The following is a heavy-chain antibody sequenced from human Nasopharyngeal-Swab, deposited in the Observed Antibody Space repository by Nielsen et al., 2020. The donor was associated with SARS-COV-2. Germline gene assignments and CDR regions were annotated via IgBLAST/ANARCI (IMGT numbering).Heavy chain of an antibody. CDR1: GYTFTGYY. CDR3: ARERTAAAGTGFDY. D-gene: IGHD6-13*01. CDR2: INPNSGGT. V-gene: IGHV1-2*06. Sequence: ASVKVSCKASGYTFTGYYMHWVRQATGQGLEWMGRINPNSGGTNYAQKFQGRVTMTRDTSISTAYMELSRLRSDDTAVYYCARERTAAAGTGFDYWGQGTLVTVSS. J-gene: IGHJ4*02.